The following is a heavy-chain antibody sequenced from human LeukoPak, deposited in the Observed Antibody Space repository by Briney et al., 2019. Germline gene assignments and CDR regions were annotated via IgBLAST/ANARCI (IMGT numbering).Heavy chain of an antibody. D-gene: IGHD6-13*01. CDR3: AGLHFAAAEEFEP. V-gene: IGHV4-59*08. Sequence: SETLSLTCTVSGGSINGLYWSWIRQPPGKGLEWMCYIYYSGSTNYNPSLRSRVTISVDRSKNQFSLKMNSVTAADTAMYYCAGLHFAAAEEFEPWGQGTLVPVSS. J-gene: IGHJ5*02. CDR2: IYYSGST. CDR1: GGSINGLY.